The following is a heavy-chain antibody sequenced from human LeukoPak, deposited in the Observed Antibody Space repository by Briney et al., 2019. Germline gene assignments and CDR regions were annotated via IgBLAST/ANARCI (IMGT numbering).Heavy chain of an antibody. CDR1: GFTFSSYG. D-gene: IGHD1-26*01. CDR2: IKQDGSEK. V-gene: IGHV3-7*01. CDR3: ARDKDVGATLFDY. J-gene: IGHJ4*02. Sequence: GGSLRLSCAASGFTFSSYGMHWVRQAPGKGLEWVANIKQDGSEKYYVDSVKGRFTISRDNAKNSLYLQMNSLRAEDTALYYCARDKDVGATLFDYWGQGTLVTVSS.